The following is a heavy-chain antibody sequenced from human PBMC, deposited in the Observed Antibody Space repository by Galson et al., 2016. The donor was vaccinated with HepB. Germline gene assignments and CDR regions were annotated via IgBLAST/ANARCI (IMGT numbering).Heavy chain of an antibody. V-gene: IGHV3-23*01. CDR1: GFTFDIYG. J-gene: IGHJ6*02. Sequence: SLRLSCAASGFTFDIYGMSWVRQAPGKGLEWVSGISGSGGRTYYADSVKGRFTISRDNSKNTLYLQMKSLRAEDTAVYYCAKEVVRFLHGYGMDVWGQGTTVTVSS. CDR3: AKEVVRFLHGYGMDV. CDR2: ISGSGGRT. D-gene: IGHD3-3*01.